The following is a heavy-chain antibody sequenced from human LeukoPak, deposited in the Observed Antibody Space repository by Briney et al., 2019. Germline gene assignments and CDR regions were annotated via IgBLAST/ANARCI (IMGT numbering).Heavy chain of an antibody. CDR2: ISYDGSNK. J-gene: IGHJ4*02. V-gene: IGHV3-30*03. D-gene: IGHD5-12*01. CDR3: VRGPSGCHNT. Sequence: GGSLRLSCAASGFTFGSYGMHWVRQAPGKGLEWVAVISYDGSNKYYADSVKGRFTISRDNSKNTLYLQMNSLRAEDTAVYYCVRGPSGCHNTGGQGTLVTVSS. CDR1: GFTFGSYG.